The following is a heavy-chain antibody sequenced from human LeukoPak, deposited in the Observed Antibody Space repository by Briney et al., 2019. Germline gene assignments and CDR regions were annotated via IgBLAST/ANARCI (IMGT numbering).Heavy chain of an antibody. J-gene: IGHJ4*02. D-gene: IGHD2-15*01. CDR1: GFTFSSYA. V-gene: IGHV3-23*01. CDR3: AKDSVVVVAATHRAYFDY. Sequence: GGSLRLSCAASGFTFSSYAMSWVRKAPGKGLEWVSAISGSGGSTSYADSVKGRFTISRYNSKNTLYLQMNSLRAEDTAVYYCAKDSVVVVAATHRAYFDYWGQGTLVTVSS. CDR2: ISGSGGST.